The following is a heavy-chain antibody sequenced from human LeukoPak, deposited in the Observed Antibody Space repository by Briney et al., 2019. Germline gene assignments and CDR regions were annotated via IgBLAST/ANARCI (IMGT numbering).Heavy chain of an antibody. CDR1: GGSITSSSYS. Sequence: KPSATLSLTCTVSGGSITSSSYSWVWIRQPPGKGLEWIGSIFYSGITNYNPSLETRVAISVDMSNNQFSLRLSSVTAADMAVYYCARLGSAWFDRWGPGTLVTVSS. V-gene: IGHV4-39*01. CDR2: IFYSGIT. J-gene: IGHJ5*02. CDR3: ARLGSAWFDR.